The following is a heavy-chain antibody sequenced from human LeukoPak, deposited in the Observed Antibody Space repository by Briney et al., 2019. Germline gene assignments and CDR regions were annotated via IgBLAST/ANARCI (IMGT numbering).Heavy chain of an antibody. V-gene: IGHV1-69*05. CDR1: GGTFSSYA. D-gene: IGHD1-26*01. Sequence: SVKVSCKASGGTFSSYAISWVRQAPGQGLEWMGRIIPIFGRANYAQKFQGRVTITTDESTSTAYKELSSLRSEDTAVYYCAGSSGSYLRSMYYFDYWGQGTLVTVSS. CDR2: IIPIFGRA. J-gene: IGHJ4*02. CDR3: AGSSGSYLRSMYYFDY.